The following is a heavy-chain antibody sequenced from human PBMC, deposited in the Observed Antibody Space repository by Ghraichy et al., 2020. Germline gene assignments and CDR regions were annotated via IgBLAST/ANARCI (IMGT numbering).Heavy chain of an antibody. Sequence: SETLSLTCTVSGGFISSSSYYWGWIRQPPGKGLEWIGSIYYSGSTYYNPSLKSRVTISVDTSKNQFSLKLSSVTAADTAVYYCARHQMAYCGGDCYPYDAFDIWGQGTMVTVSS. J-gene: IGHJ3*02. D-gene: IGHD2-21*01. V-gene: IGHV4-39*01. CDR3: ARHQMAYCGGDCYPYDAFDI. CDR1: GGFISSSSYY. CDR2: IYYSGST.